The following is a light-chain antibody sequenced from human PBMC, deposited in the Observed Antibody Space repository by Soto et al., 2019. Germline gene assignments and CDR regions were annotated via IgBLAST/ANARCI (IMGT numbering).Light chain of an antibody. J-gene: IGLJ2*01. CDR3: HSYDSSLGGPVI. V-gene: IGLV1-40*01. CDR2: GSI. CDR1: SSNIGAGFD. Sequence: QSVLTQPPSVSGAPGQRVTISCTGSSSNIGAGFDVHWYQQLPGTAPKLLISGSINRPSGVPDRFSGSKSGTSASLAITGLQAEDEADYYCHSYDSSLGGPVIFGGGTKLTVL.